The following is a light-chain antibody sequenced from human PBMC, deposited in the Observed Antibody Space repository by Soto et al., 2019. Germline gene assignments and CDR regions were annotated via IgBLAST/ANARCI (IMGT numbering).Light chain of an antibody. J-gene: IGKJ1*01. CDR2: DAS. Sequence: IQMTQSPFTLSASVGDRVTITCRASQTISSWLAWYQQIPVKAPKLLIYDASNLESGVPSRFSGSVSGTEFTLTISSLHPEDFAVYYCQQYENSWTPGQETKVDIK. CDR1: QTISSW. CDR3: QQYENSWT. V-gene: IGKV1-5*01.